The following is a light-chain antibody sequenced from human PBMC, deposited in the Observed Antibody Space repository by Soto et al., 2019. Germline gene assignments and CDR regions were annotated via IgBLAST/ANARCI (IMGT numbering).Light chain of an antibody. CDR3: QQRSTWPPFS. CDR2: DAS. Sequence: EIVMTQSPATLSVSPGERATLSCRASQSVSSYLAWYQHKLGQPPRLLIYDASNRATGIPVRFSGSGSGTDFTLTISSLEPEDFAVYYCQQRSTWPPFSFGPGTKVDIK. CDR1: QSVSSY. J-gene: IGKJ3*01. V-gene: IGKV3-11*01.